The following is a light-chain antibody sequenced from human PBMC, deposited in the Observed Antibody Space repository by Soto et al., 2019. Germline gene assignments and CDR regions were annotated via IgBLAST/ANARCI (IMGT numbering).Light chain of an antibody. CDR2: EVN. J-gene: IGLJ1*01. CDR1: SSDVGGYNY. CDR3: TSYAGGNNV. V-gene: IGLV2-8*01. Sequence: QSALTQPPSASGSPGQSVTISCTGTSSDVGGYNYVSWYQQHPGKVPKLMVYEVNKRPSGVPDRFSGSKSGNTASLTVSGLLAADAADSYCTSYAGGNNVFGTGTKVTVL.